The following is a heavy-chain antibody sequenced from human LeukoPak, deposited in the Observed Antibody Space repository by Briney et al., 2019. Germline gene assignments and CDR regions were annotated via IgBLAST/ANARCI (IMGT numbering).Heavy chain of an antibody. J-gene: IGHJ4*02. CDR2: ISGSGSSS. D-gene: IGHD7-27*01. V-gene: IGHV3-23*01. CDR3: ARDLNWETY. CDR1: GFTFSSYA. Sequence: GGSLRLSCVASGFTFSSYAMSWVRQAPGKGLEWVSSISGSGSSSYYADSVKGRFTISRDNSKNTLYLQMNSLGAEDTAVYYCARDLNWETYWGQGTLVSVSS.